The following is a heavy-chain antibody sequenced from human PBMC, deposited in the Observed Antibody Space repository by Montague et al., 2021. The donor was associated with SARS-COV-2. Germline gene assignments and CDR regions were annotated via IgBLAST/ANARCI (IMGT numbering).Heavy chain of an antibody. D-gene: IGHD2-15*01. CDR3: AREGLVVRGWFDP. CDR2: IYHSGST. V-gene: IGHV4-4*02. CDR1: GGSISSSNW. J-gene: IGHJ5*02. Sequence: SETLSLTCAVSGGSISSSNWWSWVRQPPGKGLEWIGEIYHSGSTNYNPSLKSRVTISVGKSKNQFSLKLSSVTAAGTAVYYCAREGLVVRGWFDPWGQGTLVTVSS.